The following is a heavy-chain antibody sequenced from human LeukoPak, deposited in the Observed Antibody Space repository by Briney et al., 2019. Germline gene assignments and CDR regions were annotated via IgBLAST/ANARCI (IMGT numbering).Heavy chain of an antibody. CDR1: GGSISSSSYY. CDR2: IYYSGTT. D-gene: IGHD3-22*01. V-gene: IGHV4-39*01. Sequence: SETLSLTYTVSGGSISSSSYYWGWIRQPPGKGLEWIGNIYYSGTTYCSPSLKSRVTISVDTSKNQFSLRLSSVTAADTAVYYCATIDDSSGYYYFAYWGQGTLVTVSS. J-gene: IGHJ4*02. CDR3: ATIDDSSGYYYFAY.